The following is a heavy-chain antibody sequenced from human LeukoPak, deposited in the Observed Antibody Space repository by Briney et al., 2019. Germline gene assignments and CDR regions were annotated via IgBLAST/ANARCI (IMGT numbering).Heavy chain of an antibody. CDR2: INHSGST. Sequence: EASETLSLTCAVYGGSFSGYYWSWIRQPPGKGLEWIGEINHSGSTNYNPSLKSRVTISVDTSKNQFSLKLSPVTAADPAVYYCARRAYYYDSSGYDYWGQGTLVTVSS. CDR1: GGSFSGYY. V-gene: IGHV4-34*01. CDR3: ARRAYYYDSSGYDY. D-gene: IGHD3-22*01. J-gene: IGHJ4*02.